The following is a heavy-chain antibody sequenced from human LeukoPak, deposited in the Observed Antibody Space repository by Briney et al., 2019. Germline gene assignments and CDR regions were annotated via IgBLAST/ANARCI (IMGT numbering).Heavy chain of an antibody. CDR3: AKGFSGYSYGLRGFQH. CDR2: ISSSGSTI. J-gene: IGHJ1*01. CDR1: GFTFSDYY. V-gene: IGHV3-11*01. Sequence: GGSLRLSCAASGFTFSDYYMSWIRQAPGKGLEWVSYISSSGSTIYYADSVKGRFTISRDNAKNSLYLQMNSLRAEDTAVYYCAKGFSGYSYGLRGFQHWGQGTLVTVSS. D-gene: IGHD5-18*01.